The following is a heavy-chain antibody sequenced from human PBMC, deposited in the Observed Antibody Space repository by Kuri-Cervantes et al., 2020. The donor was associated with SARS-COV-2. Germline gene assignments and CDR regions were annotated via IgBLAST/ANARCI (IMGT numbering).Heavy chain of an antibody. CDR3: ASAFGDH. V-gene: IGHV4-39*02. Sequence: LRLSCAVSGASVSSGSYYWGWIRQPPGKGLERIGNIYFSGRTYYNPSLKSRLTISVDTSKNHFSLKLTSVTAADTAVYYCASAFGDHWGLGTLVTVSS. J-gene: IGHJ4*02. D-gene: IGHD3-16*01. CDR1: GASVSSGSYY. CDR2: IYFSGRT.